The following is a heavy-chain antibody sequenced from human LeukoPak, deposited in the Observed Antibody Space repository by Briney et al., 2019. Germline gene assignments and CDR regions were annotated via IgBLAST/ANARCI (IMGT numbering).Heavy chain of an antibody. J-gene: IGHJ4*02. CDR1: GFTFSSYA. V-gene: IGHV3-74*01. Sequence: GGSLRLSCAASGFTFSSYAMSWVRQAPGKGLEWVSRMNSDGSSTNYADSVKGRFTISRDNAKNTLYLQVNSLRAEDTAVYYCARGDGYGVFDYWGQGTLVTVSS. D-gene: IGHD5-24*01. CDR3: ARGDGYGVFDY. CDR2: MNSDGSST.